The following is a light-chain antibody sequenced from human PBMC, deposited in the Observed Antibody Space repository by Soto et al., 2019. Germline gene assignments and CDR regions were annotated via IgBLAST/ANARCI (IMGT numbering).Light chain of an antibody. V-gene: IGLV2-11*01. Sequence: ALTKARSMSGARRQPVPISCTGTSSYVGGYNYVSWYQQHPGKAPKLMIYDVSKRPSGVPDRFSGSKSGNAASLTVSGIQDDDEAHYYCSSYAGSNNFVFGTGTKVAVL. CDR3: SSYAGSNNFV. J-gene: IGLJ1*01. CDR2: DVS. CDR1: SSYVGGYNY.